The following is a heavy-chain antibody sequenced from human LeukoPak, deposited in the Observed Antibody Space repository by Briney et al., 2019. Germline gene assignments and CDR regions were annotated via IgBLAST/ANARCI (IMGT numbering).Heavy chain of an antibody. Sequence: GGSPRLSCSASGFTFSSYWMHWVRQVPGKGLVWVSRVNRDGSRTSQADSVKGRFTISRDNAKNTLYLQMNSLRAEDTAVYYCARDQTFVGGIDCWGQGTLVTVSS. CDR3: ARDQTFVGGIDC. CDR2: VNRDGSRT. J-gene: IGHJ4*02. V-gene: IGHV3-74*01. CDR1: GFTFSSYW. D-gene: IGHD2-21*01.